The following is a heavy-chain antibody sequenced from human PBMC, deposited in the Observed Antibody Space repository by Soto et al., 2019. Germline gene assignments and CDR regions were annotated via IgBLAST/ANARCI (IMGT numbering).Heavy chain of an antibody. CDR2: ISSSSSTI. V-gene: IGHV3-48*01. CDR3: AREGFYYYYGIDV. Sequence: PGGSLRLSCAASGFTFSSYSMNWVRQAPGKGLEWVSYISSSSSTIYYADSVKGRFTISRDNAKNSLYLQMNSLRAEDTAVYYCAREGFYYYYGIDVWGQGTTVTVSS. CDR1: GFTFSSYS. J-gene: IGHJ6*02.